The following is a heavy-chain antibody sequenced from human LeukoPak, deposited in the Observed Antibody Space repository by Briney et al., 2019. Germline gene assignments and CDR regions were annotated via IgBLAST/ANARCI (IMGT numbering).Heavy chain of an antibody. J-gene: IGHJ6*02. CDR3: AKTLGYCSSTSCYFRSSKEGVYGMDV. CDR1: GFTFSSYA. V-gene: IGHV3-23*01. CDR2: ISGSGGST. Sequence: GGSLRLSCAASGFTFSSYAMSWVRQAPGKGLEWVSAISGSGGSTYYADSVKGRFTISRDNSKNTLYLQMNSMRAEDTDVYYCAKTLGYCSSTSCYFRSSKEGVYGMDVWGQGTTVTVSS. D-gene: IGHD2-2*01.